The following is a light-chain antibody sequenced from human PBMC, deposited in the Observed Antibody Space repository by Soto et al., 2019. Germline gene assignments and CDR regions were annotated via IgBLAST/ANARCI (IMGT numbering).Light chain of an antibody. CDR1: SSDVGGYRY. Sequence: QPVLTQPASVSGSPGQSITISCTGTSSDVGGYRYVSWFQHHPGKAPKLIIYEVSNRPSGISDRFSGSKSGNTASLTISGLQAEDEADYYCNSYTSTTPYVFGTGTKLTVL. J-gene: IGLJ1*01. V-gene: IGLV2-14*01. CDR3: NSYTSTTPYV. CDR2: EVS.